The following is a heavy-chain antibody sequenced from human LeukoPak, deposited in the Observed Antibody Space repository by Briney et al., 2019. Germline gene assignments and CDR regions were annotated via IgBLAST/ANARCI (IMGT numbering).Heavy chain of an antibody. D-gene: IGHD2-15*01. CDR2: IYYSGST. V-gene: IGHV4-59*08. J-gene: IGHJ4*02. Sequence: SETLSLTCTVSGGSITSYYWSWIRQPPGKGLEWIGDIYYSGSTNYNPSLKSRVTLSVDTSKNQFSLKLSSVTAADTAVYYCARLRGCSGGSCYHPNFDSWGQGTLVTVSS. CDR1: GGSITSYY. CDR3: ARLRGCSGGSCYHPNFDS.